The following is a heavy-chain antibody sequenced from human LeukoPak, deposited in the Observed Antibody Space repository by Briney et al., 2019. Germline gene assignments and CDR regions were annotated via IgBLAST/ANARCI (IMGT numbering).Heavy chain of an antibody. D-gene: IGHD2-2*01. CDR2: IFSDGTNK. V-gene: IGHV3-30*04. Sequence: GRSLRLSCVGSGFTLSNYALHWVRQAPGKGPEWVALIFSDGTNKYYAESVKGRFTISRDNSKNTLYLQMDSLRADDTAVYYCARISSNTWAKPLHFDYWGQGTLVTVSS. J-gene: IGHJ4*02. CDR3: ARISSNTWAKPLHFDY. CDR1: GFTLSNYA.